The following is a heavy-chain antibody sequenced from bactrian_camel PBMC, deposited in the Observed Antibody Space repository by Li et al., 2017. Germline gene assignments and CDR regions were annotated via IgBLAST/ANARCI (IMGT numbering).Heavy chain of an antibody. V-gene: IGHV3-1*01. Sequence: DVQLVESGGGSVQAGGSLRLSCTASGFTFDDSDMGWYRQAPGNECELVSTRGTDGSTYYADSVKGRFTISKDNAKNTLYLQLNSLKTEDTAMYYCAKDAVDWVVAGQTGYGYWGQGTQVTVS. CDR3: AKDAVDWVVAGQTGYGY. J-gene: IGHJ4*01. D-gene: IGHD6*01. CDR1: GFTFDDSD. CDR2: TRGTDGST.